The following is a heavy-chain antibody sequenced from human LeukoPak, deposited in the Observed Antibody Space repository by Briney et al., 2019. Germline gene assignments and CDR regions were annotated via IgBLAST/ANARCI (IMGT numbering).Heavy chain of an antibody. Sequence: SVKVSCKAFGGTFRGYAVSWVRHAPGQGLEWMGGIIPTFGASHYRQRFQGRVTITTDESATTAYMEVTGLRSEDTAVYYCARADCSRHSCYSDFYYMDIWGKGTTITVSS. CDR2: IIPTFGAS. CDR3: ARADCSRHSCYSDFYYMDI. J-gene: IGHJ6*03. V-gene: IGHV1-69*05. CDR1: GGTFRGYA. D-gene: IGHD2-2*02.